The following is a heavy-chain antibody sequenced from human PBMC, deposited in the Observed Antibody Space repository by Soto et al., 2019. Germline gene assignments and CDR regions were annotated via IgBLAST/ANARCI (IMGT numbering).Heavy chain of an antibody. CDR2: INPSDAGT. CDR3: ARDRRVIDYGEGPSFYYYGMGV. CDR1: GYTFISYS. Sequence: ASVKVSCKASGYTFISYSMHWVRQATGQGLEWMGVINPSDAGTTYAQKFQGRVTMTRDTSTDTVYMELTSLRSEDTAVYYCARDRRVIDYGEGPSFYYYGMGVWGQGTTVTGSS. J-gene: IGHJ6*02. D-gene: IGHD4-17*01. V-gene: IGHV1-46*01.